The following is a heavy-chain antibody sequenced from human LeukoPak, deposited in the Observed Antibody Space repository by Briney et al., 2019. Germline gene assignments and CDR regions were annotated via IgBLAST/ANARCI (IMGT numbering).Heavy chain of an antibody. J-gene: IGHJ4*02. CDR2: ISTSSSYI. CDR3: ARDPNVVIVSASCFDY. Sequence: GGSLRLSCAASGFTFSSYEMNWVRQAPGKGLEWVSYISTSSSYIYYADSVKGRFTVSRDNAKNSVYLQMNSLRAEDTAVYYCARDPNVVIVSASCFDYWGQGTLVTVSS. CDR1: GFTFSSYE. D-gene: IGHD2-15*01. V-gene: IGHV3-21*05.